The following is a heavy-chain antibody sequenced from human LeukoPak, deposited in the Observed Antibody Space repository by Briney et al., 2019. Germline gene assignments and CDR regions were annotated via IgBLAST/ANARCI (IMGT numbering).Heavy chain of an antibody. CDR2: IAYDGSNT. Sequence: GGSLRLSCAASGFTFSSCGIHWVRHARGKRLEWVAAIAYDGSNTYYADSVKGRFTISRDNSKKTLYLQMNSLRAEDTAVYYCARDQGVVVHGKYHYYGMDVWGQGTTVTVSS. CDR3: ARDQGVVVHGKYHYYGMDV. V-gene: IGHV3-30*03. D-gene: IGHD3-22*01. CDR1: GFTFSSCG. J-gene: IGHJ6*02.